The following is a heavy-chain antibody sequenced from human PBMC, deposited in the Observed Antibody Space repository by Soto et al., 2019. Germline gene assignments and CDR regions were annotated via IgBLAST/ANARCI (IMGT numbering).Heavy chain of an antibody. CDR2: INAGNGNT. V-gene: IGHV1-3*01. D-gene: IGHD2-15*01. J-gene: IGHJ4*02. CDR3: ARDKSGVVVAAQEIDE. CDR1: GYTFTSYA. Sequence: ASVKVSCKASGYTFTSYAMHWVRQAPGQRLEWMGWINAGNGNTKYSQKFQGRVTITRDTSASTAYMELSSLRSEDTAVYYCARDKSGVVVAAQEIDEWGQGTLVTVSS.